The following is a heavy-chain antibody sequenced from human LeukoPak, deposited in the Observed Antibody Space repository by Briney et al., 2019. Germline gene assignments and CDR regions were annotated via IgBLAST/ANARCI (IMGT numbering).Heavy chain of an antibody. J-gene: IGHJ1*01. CDR2: ISGGGGVT. V-gene: IGHV3-23*01. D-gene: IGHD4/OR15-4a*01. CDR1: GFTFSGYV. CDR3: ANHSSSRAHAREFQN. Sequence: GGSLRLSCEASGFTFSGYVMSWVRQAPGKGLEWVSAISGGGGVTYYADSVKGRFTISRDNSRNTLYLQMNSLRAEDTAVYYCANHSSSRAHAREFQNWGQGTLVTISS.